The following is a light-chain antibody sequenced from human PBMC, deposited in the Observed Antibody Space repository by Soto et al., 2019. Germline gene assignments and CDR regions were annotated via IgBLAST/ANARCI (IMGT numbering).Light chain of an antibody. J-gene: IGKJ1*01. CDR1: QSLVYSDVSTY. CDR2: KVS. V-gene: IGKV2-30*01. CDR3: MHGTRWPRT. Sequence: DVVMTQSPLSLPVTLGQPAFISCRSSQSLVYSDVSTYLNWFQQRSGQSPRRLIYKVSNRDSGVPDRFSGSGSGANFTLTISRVEAEDVGVYYYMHGTRWPRTFGQGTKVDSK.